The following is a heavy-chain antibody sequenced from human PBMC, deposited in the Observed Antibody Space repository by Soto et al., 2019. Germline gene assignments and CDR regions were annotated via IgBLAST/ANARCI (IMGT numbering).Heavy chain of an antibody. Sequence: SVKVSCKASGYTFTRYTMNWVRQAPGQRLEWMGWINPDNGNTKSSQKFQDRVIITRDTSASTAYMDLSSLRSEDTAVYYCARTWAVGATDAFDIWGQGKMVTVSS. CDR1: GYTFTRYT. CDR2: INPDNGNT. CDR3: ARTWAVGATDAFDI. D-gene: IGHD1-26*01. V-gene: IGHV1-3*01. J-gene: IGHJ3*02.